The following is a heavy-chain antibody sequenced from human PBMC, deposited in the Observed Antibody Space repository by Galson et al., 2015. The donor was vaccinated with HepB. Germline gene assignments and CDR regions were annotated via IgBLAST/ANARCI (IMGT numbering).Heavy chain of an antibody. CDR2: ISGSGGST. CDR3: AKDRRVDDSSGYSPCGMDV. CDR1: GFTFSSYA. Sequence: SLRLSCAASGFTFSSYAMSWVRQAPGRGLEWVSAISGSGGSTYYADSVKGRFTISRDNSKNTLYLQMNSLRAEDTAVYYCAKDRRVDDSSGYSPCGMDVWGQGTTVTVSS. J-gene: IGHJ6*02. V-gene: IGHV3-23*01. D-gene: IGHD3-22*01.